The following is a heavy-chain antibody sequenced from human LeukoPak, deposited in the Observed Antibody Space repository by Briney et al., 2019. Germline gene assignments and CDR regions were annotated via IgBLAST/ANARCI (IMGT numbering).Heavy chain of an antibody. CDR2: ISSSGRTK. CDR3: ARAPYCGGDCYPPGFDY. Sequence: TGGSLRLSCAAPGFTFSSYEMNWVRQAPGKGLEWVSYISSSGRTKFYADSVKGRFTISRDNAKNSLYLQMDSLRAGDTALYYCARAPYCGGDCYPPGFDYWGQGTLVTVSS. J-gene: IGHJ4*02. V-gene: IGHV3-48*03. D-gene: IGHD2-21*02. CDR1: GFTFSSYE.